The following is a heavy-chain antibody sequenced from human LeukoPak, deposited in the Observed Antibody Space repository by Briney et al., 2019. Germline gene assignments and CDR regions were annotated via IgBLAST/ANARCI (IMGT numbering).Heavy chain of an antibody. Sequence: GGSLRLSCAASGFSFSSSAMHWVRQAPGNWLEWVAVISYDGSNKYYADSVKGRFTISRDNSKNTLYPQMNSLRAEDTAVYYCARVGYGGDTTNFDYWGQGTLVTVSS. CDR3: ARVGYGGDTTNFDY. CDR1: GFSFSSSA. D-gene: IGHD2-21*01. CDR2: ISYDGSNK. V-gene: IGHV3-30-3*01. J-gene: IGHJ4*02.